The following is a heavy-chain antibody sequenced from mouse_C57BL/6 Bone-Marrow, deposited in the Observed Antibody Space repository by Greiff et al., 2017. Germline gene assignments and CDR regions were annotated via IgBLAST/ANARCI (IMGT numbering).Heavy chain of an antibody. CDR2: IDPSDSYT. J-gene: IGHJ2*01. CDR3: AREVYYGSSYYFDY. D-gene: IGHD1-1*01. V-gene: IGHV1-69*01. Sequence: QVQLQQSGAELVMPGASVKLSCKASGYTFTSYWMNWVKQRPGQGLEWIGEIDPSDSYTNYNQKFKGKSTLTVDKSSSTAYMQLSSLNSEDSAVYYCAREVYYGSSYYFDYWGQGTTLTVSS. CDR1: GYTFTSYW.